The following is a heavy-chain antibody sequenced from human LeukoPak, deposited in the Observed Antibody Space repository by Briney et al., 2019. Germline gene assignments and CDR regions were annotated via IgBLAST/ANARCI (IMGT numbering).Heavy chain of an antibody. V-gene: IGHV1-2*02. CDR1: GGTFSSYA. D-gene: IGHD3-22*01. J-gene: IGHJ4*02. CDR3: AGGSGDYSPDY. CDR2: TSPNSGDT. Sequence: ASVKVSCKASGGTFSSYAISWVRQAPGQGLEWMGWTSPNSGDTNYAQKFQRRVTLTRDTSISTAYMELSRLRPDDTAVYYCAGGSGDYSPDYWGQGPLVTVSS.